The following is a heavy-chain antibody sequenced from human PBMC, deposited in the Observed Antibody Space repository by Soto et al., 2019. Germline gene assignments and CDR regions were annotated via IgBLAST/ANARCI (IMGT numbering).Heavy chain of an antibody. CDR1: GGTFSSYA. Sequence: QVQLVQSGAEVKKPGSSVKVSCKASGGTFSSYAISWVRQAPGQGLEWMGGIIPIFGTANYAQKFQGRVTITADESTSTAYMELRRLRSEDTAVYYCARARGKGYDILTGNYYYYGMDVLGQGTTVTVSS. CDR2: IIPIFGTA. J-gene: IGHJ6*02. CDR3: ARARGKGYDILTGNYYYYGMDV. D-gene: IGHD3-9*01. V-gene: IGHV1-69*01.